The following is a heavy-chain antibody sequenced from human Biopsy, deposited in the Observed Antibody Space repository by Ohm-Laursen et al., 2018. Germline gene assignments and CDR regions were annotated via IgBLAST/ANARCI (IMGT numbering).Heavy chain of an antibody. CDR1: GFAFSYYG. D-gene: IGHD3-9*01. CDR3: ARDDDTTGHYMILNH. V-gene: IGHV3-33*01. J-gene: IGHJ5*02. CDR2: MWSDGINK. Sequence: SLRLSCAASGFAFSYYGLHWVRQAPGKGLPWVAVMWSDGINKNYADSVKGRFTVSRDNSNNVLYLQMSSLRDEDPAVYYCARDDDTTGHYMILNHWGQGTLVTVSS.